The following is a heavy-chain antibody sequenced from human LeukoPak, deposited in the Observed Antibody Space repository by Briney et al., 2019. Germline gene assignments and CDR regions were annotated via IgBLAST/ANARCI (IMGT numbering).Heavy chain of an antibody. D-gene: IGHD1-26*01. CDR1: GFTFAGHA. V-gene: IGHV3-23*01. Sequence: GGSLRLSCAASGFTFAGHAMSWVRQAPGKGLEWVSSISGSGLSTYYADSVKGRFTISRDNSDNTLYLQMNSLRAEDAAIYYCAEHQGVVGATTRGYFDYWGRGTLVTVSS. J-gene: IGHJ4*02. CDR2: ISGSGLST. CDR3: AEHQGVVGATTRGYFDY.